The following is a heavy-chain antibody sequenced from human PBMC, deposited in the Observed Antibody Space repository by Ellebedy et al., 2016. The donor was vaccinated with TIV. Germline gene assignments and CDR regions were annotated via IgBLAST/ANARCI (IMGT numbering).Heavy chain of an antibody. D-gene: IGHD3-10*01. CDR3: ARLKGRDAL. Sequence: ASVKVSCXASGYTFTAYYVHWVRQAPGQGLEWMGMINPSNVGTTYAQNFQGRVSMTRDTSTSTLYLELSSLTSEDTAVYYCARLKGRDALWGQGTLVTVSS. J-gene: IGHJ4*02. CDR2: INPSNVGT. CDR1: GYTFTAYY. V-gene: IGHV1-46*01.